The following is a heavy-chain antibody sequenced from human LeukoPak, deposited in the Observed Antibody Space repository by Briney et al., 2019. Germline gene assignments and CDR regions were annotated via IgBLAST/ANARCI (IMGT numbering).Heavy chain of an antibody. CDR1: GYTFTSYD. CDR2: MNPNSGNT. Sequence: ASVKVSCMPSGYTFTSYDINWVRQATGQGLEWMGWMNPNSGNTGYAQKFQGRVTMTRNTSISTAYMELSSLRSEDTAVYYCARGGYYDFWSGYFGVYGMDVWGQGTTVTVFS. V-gene: IGHV1-8*01. J-gene: IGHJ6*02. D-gene: IGHD3-3*01. CDR3: ARGGYYDFWSGYFGVYGMDV.